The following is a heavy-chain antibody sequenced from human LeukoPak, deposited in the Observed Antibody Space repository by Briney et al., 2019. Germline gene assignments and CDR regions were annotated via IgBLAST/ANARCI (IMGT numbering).Heavy chain of an antibody. V-gene: IGHV3-15*01. D-gene: IGHD2/OR15-2a*01. Sequence: GGSLRLSCAASGFSFMNAWMIWVRQAPGKGLEWIGRIKSNADGGTPDYAAPARGRFTISRDDSKNTLYLQMNTLKTEDTAVYYCTTFYHEYSPYWGRGTLVTVSS. CDR3: TTFYHEYSPY. J-gene: IGHJ4*02. CDR2: IKSNADGGTP. CDR1: GFSFMNAW.